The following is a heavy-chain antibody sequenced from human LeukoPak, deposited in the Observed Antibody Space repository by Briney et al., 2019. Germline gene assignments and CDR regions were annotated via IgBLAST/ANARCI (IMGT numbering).Heavy chain of an antibody. D-gene: IGHD2-2*01. V-gene: IGHV3-33*01. J-gene: IGHJ6*02. CDR1: GFTFSSYG. CDR2: TWYDGSNK. Sequence: QPGGSLRLSCAASGFTFSSYGMHWVRQAPGKGLEWEAATWYDGSNKYYADSVKGRFTISRDNSKNTLYLQMNRLRAEDTAVYFCARGGHCSTTSCSNYDGMDVWGQGTTLTVSS. CDR3: ARGGHCSTTSCSNYDGMDV.